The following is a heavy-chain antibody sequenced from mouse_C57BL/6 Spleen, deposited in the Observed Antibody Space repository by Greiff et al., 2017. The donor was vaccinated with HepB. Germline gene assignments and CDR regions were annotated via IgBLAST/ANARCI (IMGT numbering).Heavy chain of an antibody. D-gene: IGHD1-1*01. CDR1: GYSITSGYY. V-gene: IGHV3-6*01. CDR3: ARFITTLVDYFDY. CDR2: ISYDGSN. Sequence: EVKLQESGPGLVKPSQSLSLTCSVTGYSITSGYYWNWIRQFPGNKLEWMGYISYDGSNNYNPSLKNRISITRDTSKNQFFLKLNSVTTEDTATYYCARFITTLVDYFDYWGQGTTLTVSS. J-gene: IGHJ2*01.